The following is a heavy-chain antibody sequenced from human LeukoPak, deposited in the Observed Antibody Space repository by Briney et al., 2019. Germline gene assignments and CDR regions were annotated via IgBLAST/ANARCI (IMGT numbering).Heavy chain of an antibody. CDR3: ARGRELLVDAFDI. CDR2: ISVYNGNR. D-gene: IGHD1-26*01. J-gene: IGHJ3*02. V-gene: IGHV1-18*01. CDR1: GHTFTNYG. Sequence: ASVKVSCKASGHTFTNYGITWVRQAPGQGLEWMGWISVYNGNRNYAQKFQGRVTMTADTSTSTAYMELRSLRSDDTAVYYCARGRELLVDAFDIWGQGTMVTVSS.